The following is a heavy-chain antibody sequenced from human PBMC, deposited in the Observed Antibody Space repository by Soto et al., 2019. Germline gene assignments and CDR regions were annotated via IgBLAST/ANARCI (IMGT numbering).Heavy chain of an antibody. V-gene: IGHV4-61*05. CDR3: ARSRASARSGYSSGRFDY. D-gene: IGHD6-19*01. CDR1: GGSISSSSYY. Sequence: SETLSLTCTVSGGSISSSSYYWGWIRQPPGKGLEWIGYIYYTGSTNYNPSLKSRVTISVDTSKNQFSLKLSSVTAADTAVYYCARSRASARSGYSSGRFDYWGQGTLVTVSS. CDR2: IYYTGST. J-gene: IGHJ4*02.